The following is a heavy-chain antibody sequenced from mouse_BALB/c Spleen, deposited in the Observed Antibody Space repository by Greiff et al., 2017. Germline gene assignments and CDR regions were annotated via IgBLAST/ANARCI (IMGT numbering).Heavy chain of an antibody. Sequence: EVNVVESGGGLVQPGGSRKLSCAASGFTFSSFGMHWVRQAPEKGLEWVAYISSGSSTIYYADTVKGRFTISRDNPKNTLFLQMTSLRSEDAAMYYCARVHYGSSPFAYWGQGTLVTVSA. D-gene: IGHD1-1*01. CDR2: ISSGSSTI. V-gene: IGHV5-17*02. J-gene: IGHJ3*01. CDR3: ARVHYGSSPFAY. CDR1: GFTFSSFG.